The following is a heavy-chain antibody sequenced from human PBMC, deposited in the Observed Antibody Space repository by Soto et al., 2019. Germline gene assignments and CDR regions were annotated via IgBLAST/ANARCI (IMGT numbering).Heavy chain of an antibody. D-gene: IGHD5-18*01. V-gene: IGHV3-33*01. Sequence: QVQLVESGGGVVQPGRSLRLSCAASGFTFSSYGMHWVRQAPGKGLEWVAVIWYDGSNKYYADSVKGRFTISRDNSKNTLDLQMNSLRAEDTAVYYCARDMGLTAMATFDYWGQGTLVTVSS. J-gene: IGHJ4*02. CDR3: ARDMGLTAMATFDY. CDR2: IWYDGSNK. CDR1: GFTFSSYG.